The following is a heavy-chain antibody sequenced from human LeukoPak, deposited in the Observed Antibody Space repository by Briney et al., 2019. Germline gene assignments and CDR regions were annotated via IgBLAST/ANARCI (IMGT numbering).Heavy chain of an antibody. Sequence: GGSLRLSCAASEFSVGSNYMTWVRQAPGKWLEWVSLIYSGGSTYYADSVKGRFTISRDNSKNTLYLQMNSLRAEDTAVYYCARGIAAGGNPNWFDPWGQGTLVTVSS. J-gene: IGHJ5*02. D-gene: IGHD6-13*01. CDR2: IYSGGST. CDR1: EFSVGSNY. V-gene: IGHV3-66*01. CDR3: ARGIAAGGNPNWFDP.